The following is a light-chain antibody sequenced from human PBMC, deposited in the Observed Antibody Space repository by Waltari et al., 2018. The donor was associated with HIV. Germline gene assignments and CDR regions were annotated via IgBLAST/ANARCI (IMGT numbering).Light chain of an antibody. Sequence: SYVLTQPPSVSVALGQTARLTCGGNNIRTKSVHWYQQKPGQAPVLVVFDDVDRPSGIPERFSGSNSGNMATLTISRVEAGDEADYYCQVWDSGSEPPVLFGGGTKLTVL. V-gene: IGLV3-21*02. J-gene: IGLJ3*02. CDR2: DDV. CDR1: NIRTKS. CDR3: QVWDSGSEPPVL.